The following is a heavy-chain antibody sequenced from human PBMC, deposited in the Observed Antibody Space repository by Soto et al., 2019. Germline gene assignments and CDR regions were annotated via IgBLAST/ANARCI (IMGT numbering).Heavy chain of an antibody. CDR2: ISGSGGST. Sequence: GGSLRLSCAASGFTFSSYAMSWVRQAPGKGLEWVSAISGSGGSTYYADSVKGRFTISRDNSKNTLYLQMNSLRAEDTAVYYCAKDPAVSAAADVAPLDYWGQGTLVTVSS. J-gene: IGHJ4*02. CDR3: AKDPAVSAAADVAPLDY. V-gene: IGHV3-23*01. CDR1: GFTFSSYA. D-gene: IGHD6-13*01.